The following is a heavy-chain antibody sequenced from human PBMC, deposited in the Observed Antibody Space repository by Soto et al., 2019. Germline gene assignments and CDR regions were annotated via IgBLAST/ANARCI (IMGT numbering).Heavy chain of an antibody. CDR2: ISGSGDAK. D-gene: IGHD3-22*01. CDR1: GFSFSSYG. CDR3: AKDFDSDETSHGPNDY. J-gene: IGHJ4*02. Sequence: GGSLRLSCVASGFSFSSYGMSWVRQAPGKGLEWASIISGSGDAKYYADSVKGRFTISRDNSKNTMYLQMDSLRAEDTAVYYCAKDFDSDETSHGPNDYWGQGTLVTVSS. V-gene: IGHV3-23*01.